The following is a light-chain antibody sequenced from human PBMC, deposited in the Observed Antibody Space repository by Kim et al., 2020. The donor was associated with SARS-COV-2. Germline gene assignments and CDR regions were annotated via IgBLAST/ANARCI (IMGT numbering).Light chain of an antibody. CDR2: DAS. Sequence: EIVLTQSPATLSLSPGERATLSCRASQSVYSYLAWYQQKPGQAPRLLIYDASNRATGIPARFSGSGSGTDFTLTISSLEPEDFAVYFCQQRSTWPLTFGGGTKVDIK. V-gene: IGKV3-11*01. J-gene: IGKJ4*01. CDR3: QQRSTWPLT. CDR1: QSVYSY.